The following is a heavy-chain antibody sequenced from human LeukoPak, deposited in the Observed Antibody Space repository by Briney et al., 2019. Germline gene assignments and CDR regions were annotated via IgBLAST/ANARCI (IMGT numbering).Heavy chain of an antibody. J-gene: IGHJ5*02. D-gene: IGHD3-3*01. Sequence: GGSLRLSCVGSGFIFSNAWMSWVRQAPGKGLEWVGRIKSKADGGTIDYAAPVKGRFTISRDDSKTTLFLQMDSLKTEDTAVYYCTTGITVFGVNWADPWGQGTLVTVSS. CDR3: TTGITVFGVNWADP. CDR1: GFIFSNAW. V-gene: IGHV3-15*01. CDR2: IKSKADGGTI.